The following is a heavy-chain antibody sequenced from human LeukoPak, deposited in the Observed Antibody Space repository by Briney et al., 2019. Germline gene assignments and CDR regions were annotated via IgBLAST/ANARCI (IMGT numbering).Heavy chain of an antibody. J-gene: IGHJ5*02. CDR3: ARVIYYDSSGYPFDP. V-gene: IGHV3-30*03. D-gene: IGHD3-22*01. Sequence: GGSLRLSCAASRFTFSTYGMHWVRQAPGKGLEWVAVISYDGSNKYYADSVKGRFTISRDNSKNTLYLQMNSLRAEDTAVYYCARVIYYDSSGYPFDPWGQGTLVTVSS. CDR1: RFTFSTYG. CDR2: ISYDGSNK.